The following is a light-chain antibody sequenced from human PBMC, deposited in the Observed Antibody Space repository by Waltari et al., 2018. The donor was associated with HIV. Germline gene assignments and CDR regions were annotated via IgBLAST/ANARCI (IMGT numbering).Light chain of an antibody. J-gene: IGKJ3*01. V-gene: IGKV3-20*01. CDR2: GPS. Sequence: EIVLTQSPGTLSLSPGDRATLSCRASQIVGGNSLAWYQKKPGQAPRLLIYGPSTRAAGIPDRFSGSGSETDFTLTISRLEPEDCAVYYCQQYGSSEGFTFSPGTRVDI. CDR1: QIVGGNS. CDR3: QQYGSSEGFT.